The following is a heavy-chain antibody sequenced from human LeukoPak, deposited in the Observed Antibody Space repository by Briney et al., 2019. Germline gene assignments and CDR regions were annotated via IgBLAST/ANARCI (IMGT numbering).Heavy chain of an antibody. CDR3: ARLVGYCSSTSCYEEGWVDP. Sequence: GESLKISCKGSGYRFTSYWIAWVRQMPGKGLEWMGIIYPGDSDTGYSPSFQGQVTMSADKSISTAYLQWSSLRASDTAMYYCARLVGYCSSTSCYEEGWVDPWGQGTLVTVS. J-gene: IGHJ5*02. D-gene: IGHD2-2*01. V-gene: IGHV5-51*01. CDR2: IYPGDSDT. CDR1: GYRFTSYW.